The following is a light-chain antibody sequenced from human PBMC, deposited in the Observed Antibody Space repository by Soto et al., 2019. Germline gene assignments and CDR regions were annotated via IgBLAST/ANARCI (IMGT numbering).Light chain of an antibody. Sequence: DIQMTQSPSSLSASVGDRVTITCRASQSISSYLNWYQQKQGKAHKLLIYAASSLQSGVPPRFSGIGSGTDGTLTITSLQPEDGDTYYGQQSHRIPWTFGQGTKGDIK. CDR3: QQSHRIPWT. CDR1: QSISSY. V-gene: IGKV1-39*01. CDR2: AAS. J-gene: IGKJ1*01.